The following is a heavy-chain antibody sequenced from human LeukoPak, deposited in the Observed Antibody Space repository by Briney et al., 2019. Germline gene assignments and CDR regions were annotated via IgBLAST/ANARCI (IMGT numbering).Heavy chain of an antibody. CDR1: GGTFSSYA. V-gene: IGHV1-69*04. CDR3: ARFRFTGLRSTHPFDY. Sequence: SVKVSCKASGGTFSSYAISWVRQAPGQGLEWMGRIIPILGIANYAQKFQGRVTITADKSTSTAYLALSSLRSDDTAVYYCARFRFTGLRSTHPFDYWGPGTLVTVSS. J-gene: IGHJ4*02. CDR2: IIPILGIA. D-gene: IGHD5-12*01.